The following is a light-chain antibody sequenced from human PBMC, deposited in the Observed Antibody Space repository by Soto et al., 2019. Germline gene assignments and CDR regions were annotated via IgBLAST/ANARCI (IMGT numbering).Light chain of an antibody. CDR3: QQYGSSPRT. V-gene: IGKV3-20*01. J-gene: IGKJ5*01. Sequence: EIVLTQSPGTLSLSPGERATLSCRASQRISSNSLAWYQQKPGQAPRLLIYDASNRATGIPDRFSGSGSGTDFTLTISRLEPEDFAVYYCQQYGSSPRTFGQGTRLEIK. CDR1: QRISSNS. CDR2: DAS.